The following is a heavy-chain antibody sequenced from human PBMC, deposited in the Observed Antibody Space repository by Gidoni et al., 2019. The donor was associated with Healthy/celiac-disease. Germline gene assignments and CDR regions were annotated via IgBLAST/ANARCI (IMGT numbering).Heavy chain of an antibody. CDR1: GGSISSCGYY. V-gene: IGHV4-31*03. CDR3: ARVGIVVVPAASAFDI. Sequence: QVQLQESGPGLVTPSQTLSLTCPVSGGSISSCGYYWSWLRQHPGKGLEWIGYIYYSGSTYDNPSLKSRVTISVETSKNQFSLKLSSVTAADTAVYYCARVGIVVVPAASAFDIWGQGTMVTVSS. D-gene: IGHD2-2*01. J-gene: IGHJ3*02. CDR2: IYYSGST.